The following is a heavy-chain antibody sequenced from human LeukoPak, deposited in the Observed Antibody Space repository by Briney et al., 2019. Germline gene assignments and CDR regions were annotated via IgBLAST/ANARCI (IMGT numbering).Heavy chain of an antibody. CDR3: AREDTNYYDSSGYPDY. CDR1: GFTFSDYY. J-gene: IGHJ4*02. CDR2: ISSSSSYT. V-gene: IGHV3-11*05. D-gene: IGHD3-22*01. Sequence: KPRGSLRLSCAASGFTFSDYYMRWIRQAPGKGLEWVSYISSSSSYTNYADSVTGRFTISRHHAKHSLYLQMNRLKADDHADDYRAREDTNYYDSSGYPDYWGQGTLVTVSS.